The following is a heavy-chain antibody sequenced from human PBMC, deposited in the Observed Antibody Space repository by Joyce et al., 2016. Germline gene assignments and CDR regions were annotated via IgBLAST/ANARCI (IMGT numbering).Heavy chain of an antibody. CDR1: GFTFSSYR. Sequence: EVQLVESGGGWVQPGGSLRLSFAASGFTFSSYRINWVRQAPWKGLVCVSYISGSSSTIYYADSVKGRFTISRDNAKNSLYLQMNSLRDEDTAVYYCARGAPYVWGSYDYWGQGTLVTVSS. V-gene: IGHV3-48*02. D-gene: IGHD3-16*01. CDR2: ISGSSSTI. J-gene: IGHJ4*02. CDR3: ARGAPYVWGSYDY.